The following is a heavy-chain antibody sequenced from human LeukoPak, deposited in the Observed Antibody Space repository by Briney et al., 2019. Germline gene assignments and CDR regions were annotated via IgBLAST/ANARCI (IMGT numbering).Heavy chain of an antibody. J-gene: IGHJ6*03. CDR3: ARVLGYCSGGSCNYYYYYMDV. V-gene: IGHV3-74*01. Sequence: GSLRLSCVASGFTFSSYWMQWVRQAPGKGLGWVSRIESDGSSTSYADSVKGRFTISRDNAKNTLYLQMNSLRAEDTAVYYCARVLGYCSGGSCNYYYYYMDVWGKGTTVTISS. CDR1: GFTFSSYW. CDR2: IESDGSST. D-gene: IGHD2-15*01.